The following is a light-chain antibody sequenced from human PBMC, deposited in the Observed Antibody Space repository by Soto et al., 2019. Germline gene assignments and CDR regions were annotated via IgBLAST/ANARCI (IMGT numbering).Light chain of an antibody. J-gene: IGLJ1*01. CDR1: SSNIGGNS. Sequence: SVLTPPPGVSAAPGPKVTISCSGRSSNIGGNSVSWYQQLPGTAPKLLIYDDNTRPSGIPDRFSGSKSGTSATLGITGFQTGDEADYYCGSWDSSLSAYVFGTGTRSPS. V-gene: IGLV1-51*01. CDR2: DDN. CDR3: GSWDSSLSAYV.